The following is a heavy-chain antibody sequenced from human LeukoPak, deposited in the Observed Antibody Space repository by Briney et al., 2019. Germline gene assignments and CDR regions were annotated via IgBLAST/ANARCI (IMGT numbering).Heavy chain of an antibody. CDR3: ARGASFAP. CDR1: GGSFSGYY. Sequence: PSETLSLTCAVYGGSFSGYYWSWIRQPPGKGLEWIGEINHSGSTNYNPSLKSRVTISVDTSKNQFSLKLSSVTAADTAVYYYARGASFAPWGQGTLVTVSS. J-gene: IGHJ5*02. V-gene: IGHV4-34*01. CDR2: INHSGST.